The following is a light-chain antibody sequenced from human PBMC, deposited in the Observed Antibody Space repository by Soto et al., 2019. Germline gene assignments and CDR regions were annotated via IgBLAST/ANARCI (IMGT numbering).Light chain of an antibody. CDR2: AAS. CDR3: QQYSGSPWT. J-gene: IGKJ1*01. V-gene: IGKV3-20*01. CDR1: QSVGSNY. Sequence: EIVLTQSPGTLSLSPGDRATLSCRASQSVGSNYLAWYQQKPGQAPRLLIYAASSRAPGIPARFSGSGSGTDFTLTISRLESEDFAVYYCQQYSGSPWTFGQGTKVEIK.